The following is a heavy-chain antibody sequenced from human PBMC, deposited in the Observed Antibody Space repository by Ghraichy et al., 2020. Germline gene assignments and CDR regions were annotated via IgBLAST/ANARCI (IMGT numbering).Heavy chain of an antibody. J-gene: IGHJ4*02. CDR2: ISGSGANT. CDR3: AKDRALGGGSCFDY. D-gene: IGHD2-15*01. CDR1: GFTFSSYA. V-gene: IGHV3-23*01. Sequence: GESLNISCAASGFTFSSYAMSWVRQAPGKGLEWVSAISGSGANTYYAVSVNGRFTISRDNSKNTPYLQMNSLRAEDTAVYYCAKDRALGGGSCFDYWGQGALVTVSS.